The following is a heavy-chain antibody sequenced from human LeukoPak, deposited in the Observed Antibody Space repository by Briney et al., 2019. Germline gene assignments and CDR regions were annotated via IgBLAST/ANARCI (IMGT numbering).Heavy chain of an antibody. CDR2: NSVSGGRT. V-gene: IGHV3-23*01. CDR1: GFTFSSYT. CDR3: GRANGGNMWRGHYFDY. D-gene: IGHD4-23*01. J-gene: IGHJ4*02. Sequence: GGSLRLSCSASGFTFSSYTMSWVRQAPGKGLEWVSSNSVSGGRTYNADSVKGRFSISRDNSKNTLYLEMNNLRAEDTAVYYCGRANGGNMWRGHYFDYWGQGTLVTVSS.